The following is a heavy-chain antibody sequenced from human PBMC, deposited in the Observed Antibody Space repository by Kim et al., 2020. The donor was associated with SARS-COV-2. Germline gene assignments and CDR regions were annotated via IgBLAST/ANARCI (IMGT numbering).Heavy chain of an antibody. D-gene: IGHD6-19*01. CDR1: GGSISSSSYY. CDR2: IYYSGST. V-gene: IGHV4-39*01. CDR3: ARYRGQWLVFNFDY. J-gene: IGHJ4*02. Sequence: SETLSLTCTVSGGSISSSSYYWGWIRQPPGKGLEWIGSIYYSGSTYYNPSLKSRVTISVDTSKNQFSLKLSSVTAADTAVYYCARYRGQWLVFNFDYWGQGTLVTVSS.